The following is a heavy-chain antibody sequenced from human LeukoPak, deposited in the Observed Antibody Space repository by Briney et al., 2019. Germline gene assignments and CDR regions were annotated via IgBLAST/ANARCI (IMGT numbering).Heavy chain of an antibody. J-gene: IGHJ5*02. D-gene: IGHD6-19*01. CDR1: GYSFTSYD. CDR3: AKTSGYSSGPNWFDP. V-gene: IGHV1-8*01. CDR2: MNPNSGNT. Sequence: GASVKVSCKASGYSFTSYDINWVRQATGQGLEWMGWMNPNSGNTGYTQKFQGRVTMTRDTSISTAYMELSSLTSEDTAVYYCAKTSGYSSGPNWFDPWGQGTLATISP.